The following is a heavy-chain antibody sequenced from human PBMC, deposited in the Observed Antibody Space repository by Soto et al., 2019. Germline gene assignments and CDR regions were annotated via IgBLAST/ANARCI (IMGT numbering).Heavy chain of an antibody. V-gene: IGHV5-10-1*03. CDR2: IDPSDSYT. D-gene: IGHD3-3*01. CDR3: ASSIRFLEWLSPQGMDV. J-gene: IGHJ6*02. Sequence: EVQLVQSGAEVKKPGESLRISCKGSGYSFTSYWISWVRQMPGKGLEWMGRIDPSDSYTNYSPSFQGHVTISADKSISTAYLQWSSLKASDTAMYYCASSIRFLEWLSPQGMDVWGQGTTVTVSS. CDR1: GYSFTSYW.